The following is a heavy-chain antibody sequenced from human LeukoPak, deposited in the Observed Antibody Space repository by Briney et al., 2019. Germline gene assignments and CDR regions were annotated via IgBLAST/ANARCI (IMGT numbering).Heavy chain of an antibody. CDR3: AREPLDSSGWYEFDY. CDR2: ISYDGSNK. Sequence: GGSLRLSCAASGSTFSSYAMHWVRQAPGKGLEWVAVISYDGSNKYYADSVKGRFTISRDNSKNTLYLQMNSLRAEDTAVYYCAREPLDSSGWYEFDYWGQGTLVTVSS. CDR1: GSTFSSYA. J-gene: IGHJ4*02. D-gene: IGHD6-19*01. V-gene: IGHV3-30*04.